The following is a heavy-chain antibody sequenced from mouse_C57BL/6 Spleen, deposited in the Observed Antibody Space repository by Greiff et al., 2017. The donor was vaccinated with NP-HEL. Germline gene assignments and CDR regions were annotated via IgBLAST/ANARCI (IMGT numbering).Heavy chain of an antibody. J-gene: IGHJ4*01. CDR3: ARGGNYEDYAMDY. CDR2: IWSGGST. V-gene: IGHV2-2*01. Sequence: VKVVESGPGLVQPSQSLSITCTVSGFSLTSYGVHWVRQSPGKGLEWLGVIWSGGSTDYNAAFISRLSISKDNSKSQVFFKMNSLQADDTAIYYCARGGNYEDYAMDYWGQGTSVTVSS. D-gene: IGHD2-1*01. CDR1: GFSLTSYG.